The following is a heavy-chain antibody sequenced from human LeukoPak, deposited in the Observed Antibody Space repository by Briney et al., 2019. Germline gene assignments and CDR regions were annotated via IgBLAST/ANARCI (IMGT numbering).Heavy chain of an antibody. CDR3: ARTPYDILTGYTLGYFDY. CDR1: GYTFTGYY. Sequence: ASEKVSCKASGYTFTGYYMHWVRQAPGQGLEWMGWINPNSGGTNYAQKFQGRVTMTRDTSISTAYMELSRLRSDDTAVYYCARTPYDILTGYTLGYFDYWGQGTLVTVSS. D-gene: IGHD3-9*01. CDR2: INPNSGGT. J-gene: IGHJ4*02. V-gene: IGHV1-2*02.